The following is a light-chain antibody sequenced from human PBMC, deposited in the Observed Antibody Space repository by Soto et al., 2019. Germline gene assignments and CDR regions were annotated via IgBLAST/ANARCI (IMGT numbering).Light chain of an antibody. Sequence: QSGLTQPASVSGSPGQSITISCTGTNSDVGGYHYVSWYQQHPGKAPKLMIYDVTNRPSGVSNRFAGSRSGNTASLTISGLQAEDEADYYCSSYTSGSTYVFGPGTKLTVL. V-gene: IGLV2-14*01. CDR3: SSYTSGSTYV. J-gene: IGLJ1*01. CDR2: DVT. CDR1: NSDVGGYHY.